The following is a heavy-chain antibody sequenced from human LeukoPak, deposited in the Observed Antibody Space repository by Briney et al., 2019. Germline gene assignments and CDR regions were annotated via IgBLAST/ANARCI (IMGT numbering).Heavy chain of an antibody. CDR3: ARDRNSGSYSRVDY. CDR1: GFTFSSYS. D-gene: IGHD1-26*01. V-gene: IGHV3-21*01. Sequence: PGGSLRLSCAASGFTFSSYSMNWVRQAPGKGLEWVSSISSSSSYIYYADSVKGRFTISRDNAKSSLYLQMNSLRAEDTAVYYCARDRNSGSYSRVDYWGQGTLVTVSS. CDR2: ISSSSSYI. J-gene: IGHJ4*02.